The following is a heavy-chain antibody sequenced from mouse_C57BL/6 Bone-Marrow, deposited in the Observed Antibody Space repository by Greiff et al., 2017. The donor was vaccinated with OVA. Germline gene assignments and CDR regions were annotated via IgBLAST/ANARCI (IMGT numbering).Heavy chain of an antibody. CDR2: IYPSDSDT. D-gene: IGHD4-1*01. CDR1: GYTFTSYW. CDR3: AKSAGTDY. Sequence: QVQLQQPGAELVRPGSSVKLSCKASGYTFTSYWMDWVKQRPGQGLEWIGNIYPSDSDTHYNQQFKDKATLTVDQSSCTAYMQLSSITSEDSAVYYGAKSAGTDYWGQGTTLTVSS. J-gene: IGHJ2*01. V-gene: IGHV1-61*01.